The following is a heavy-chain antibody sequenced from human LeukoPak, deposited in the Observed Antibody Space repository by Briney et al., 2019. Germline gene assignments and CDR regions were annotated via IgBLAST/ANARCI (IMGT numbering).Heavy chain of an antibody. CDR2: IYYSGST. V-gene: IGHV4-39*01. CDR1: GGSISSSSYY. J-gene: IGHJ5*02. CDR3: ARYYHGSGSYRWFDP. Sequence: ASETLSLTRTVSGGSISSSSYYWGWIRQPPGKGLEWIGSIYYSGSTYYNPSLKSRVTISVDTSKNQFSLKLSSVTAADTAVYYCARYYHGSGSYRWFDPWGQGTLVTVSS. D-gene: IGHD3-10*01.